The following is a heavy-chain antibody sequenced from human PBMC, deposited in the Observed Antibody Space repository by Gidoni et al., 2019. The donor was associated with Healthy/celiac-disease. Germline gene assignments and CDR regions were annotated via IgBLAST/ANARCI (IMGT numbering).Heavy chain of an antibody. CDR1: GCTFSSYE. CDR3: ARGSYYYDSSGGGDY. V-gene: IGHV3-48*03. J-gene: IGHJ4*02. CDR2: ISSSGSTI. D-gene: IGHD3-22*01. Sequence: EVQLVESGGGLVQPGGSLRLSCAASGCTFSSYEMNWVRQAPGKGLEWVSYISSSGSTIYYADSVKGRFTISRDNAKNSLYLQMNSLRAEDTAVYYCARGSYYYDSSGGGDYWGQGTLVTVSS.